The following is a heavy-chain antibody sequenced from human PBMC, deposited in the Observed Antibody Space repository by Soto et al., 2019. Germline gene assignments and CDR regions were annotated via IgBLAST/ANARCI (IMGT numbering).Heavy chain of an antibody. Sequence: QVQLQQSGPGLVKPSQTLSLICVISGDSVSSKSAAWNWIRQSPSRGLEWLGRTYYRSKWSTDYAVSMKSRIAINPDTSKNQFSLQLNSVTPEDTAVYYCTRALSGSYDSWGQGTLVTVSS. J-gene: IGHJ5*01. V-gene: IGHV6-1*01. D-gene: IGHD1-26*01. CDR1: GDSVSSKSAA. CDR2: TYYRSKWST. CDR3: TRALSGSYDS.